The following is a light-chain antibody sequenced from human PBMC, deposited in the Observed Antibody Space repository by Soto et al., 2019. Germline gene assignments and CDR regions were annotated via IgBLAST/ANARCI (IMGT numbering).Light chain of an antibody. V-gene: IGKV3-15*01. CDR3: QQYNNWPWT. J-gene: IGKJ1*01. CDR2: GAS. Sequence: DILMTQSPATLSVSPGDRATLSCRASQSVSRYLAWYQHKPGKAPRLLINGASTRASGIPARLSGSGYGTELTLTITSLKYEDFAVYYCQQYNNWPWTFGQGTQVDIK. CDR1: QSVSRY.